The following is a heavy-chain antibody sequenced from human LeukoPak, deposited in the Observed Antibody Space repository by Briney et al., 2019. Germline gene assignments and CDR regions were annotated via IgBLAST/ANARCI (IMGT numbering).Heavy chain of an antibody. V-gene: IGHV4-4*09. CDR3: ARQAYYSPSGSWTGFDF. J-gene: IGHJ4*02. D-gene: IGHD3-10*01. Sequence: PSETLSLTCTVSGDSFGGYYWTWIRQPPGKGLEWIGYIHTSGGTNYNPSLKSRDTMSVDTSKNQFSLKLTSVTAADTAVYFCARQAYYSPSGSWTGFDFWGQGTLASVSS. CDR2: IHTSGGT. CDR1: GDSFGGYY.